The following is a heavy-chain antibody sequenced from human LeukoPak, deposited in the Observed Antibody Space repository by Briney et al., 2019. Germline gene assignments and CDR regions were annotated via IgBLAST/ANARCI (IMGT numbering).Heavy chain of an antibody. D-gene: IGHD5-12*01. Sequence: GGSLRLSCAASGFTFTNYEMNWVRQAPGKGLEWVSYISNRGNTIYYADSVKGRFTISRDNAKNSLYLQMNSLRAEDTAVYYCARAPQVAYFDYWGQGTLVTVSS. CDR1: GFTFTNYE. V-gene: IGHV3-48*03. CDR2: ISNRGNTI. J-gene: IGHJ4*02. CDR3: ARAPQVAYFDY.